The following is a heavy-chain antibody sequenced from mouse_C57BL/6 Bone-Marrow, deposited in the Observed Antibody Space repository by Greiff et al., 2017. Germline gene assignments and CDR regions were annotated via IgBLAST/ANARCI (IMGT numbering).Heavy chain of an antibody. Sequence: EVKLMESGGGLVQPGESLKLSCESNEYEFPSHDMSWVRKTPEKRLELVAAINSDGGSTYYPDTMERRFIISRDNTEKTLYLQMSSLRSEDTAVYYCARQSTIPTSKEYWGQGTTLTVSS. CDR2: INSDGGST. CDR1: EYEFPSHD. J-gene: IGHJ2*01. V-gene: IGHV5-2*01. CDR3: ARQSTIPTSKEY. D-gene: IGHD2-12*01.